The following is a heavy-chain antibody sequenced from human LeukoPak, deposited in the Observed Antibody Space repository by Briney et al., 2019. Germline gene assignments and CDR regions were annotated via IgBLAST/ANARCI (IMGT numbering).Heavy chain of an antibody. J-gene: IGHJ4*02. CDR2: IYYSGST. Sequence: PSDTLSLTCTVCGDSISSYYWSWIRQPPGKGLEGSGYIYYSGSTNYNPSLKSRVSISVDTSKNQFSLKLRSVTAADAAVYYCARGPVAGPIDYWGQGTLVAVSS. D-gene: IGHD6-19*01. CDR1: GDSISSYY. CDR3: ARGPVAGPIDY. V-gene: IGHV4-59*07.